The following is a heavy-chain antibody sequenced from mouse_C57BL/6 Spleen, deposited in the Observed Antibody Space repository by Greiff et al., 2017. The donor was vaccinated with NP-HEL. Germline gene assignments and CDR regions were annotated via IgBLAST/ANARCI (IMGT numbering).Heavy chain of an antibody. Sequence: QVQLQQPGAELVMPGASVKLSCKASGYTFTSYGISWVKQRTGQGLEWIGEIYPRSGNTYYNEKFKGKATLTADKSSSTAYMELRSLTSEDSAVYFCASPTLDYWGQGTSVTVSS. CDR3: ASPTLDY. V-gene: IGHV1-81*01. J-gene: IGHJ4*01. CDR1: GYTFTSYG. CDR2: IYPRSGNT.